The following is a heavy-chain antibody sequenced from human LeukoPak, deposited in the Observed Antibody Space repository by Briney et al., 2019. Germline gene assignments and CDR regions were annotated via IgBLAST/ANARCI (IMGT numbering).Heavy chain of an antibody. CDR1: GYTFTSYY. D-gene: IGHD3-22*01. CDR3: ARDSNPSTYYYDSSEFDY. Sequence: ASVKVSCKASGYTFTSYYMHWVRQAPGQGLEWMGIINPSGGSTSYAQKFQGRVTMTRDTSTSTVYMELSSLRSEDTAVYYCARDSNPSTYYYDSSEFDYWGQGTLVTVSS. J-gene: IGHJ4*02. CDR2: INPSGGST. V-gene: IGHV1-46*01.